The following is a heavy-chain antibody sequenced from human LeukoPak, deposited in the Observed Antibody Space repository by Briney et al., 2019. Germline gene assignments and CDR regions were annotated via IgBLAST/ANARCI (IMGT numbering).Heavy chain of an antibody. CDR3: ARDGTGAPGYYYYYMDV. J-gene: IGHJ6*03. Sequence: SETLSLTCTVSGGSISSSSYYWSWIRQPPGKGLEWIGYIYYSGSTNYNPSLKSRVTISVDTSKNQFSLKLSSVTAADTAVYYCARDGTGAPGYYYYYMDVWGKGTTVTVSS. CDR1: GGSISSSSYY. CDR2: IYYSGST. D-gene: IGHD3/OR15-3a*01. V-gene: IGHV4-61*01.